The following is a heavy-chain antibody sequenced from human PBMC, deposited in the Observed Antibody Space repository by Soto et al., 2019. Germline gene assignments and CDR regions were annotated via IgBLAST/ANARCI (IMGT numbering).Heavy chain of an antibody. CDR1: GFTFSSYA. J-gene: IGHJ4*02. CDR3: AKDRKGYYGSGSYAIFGY. D-gene: IGHD3-10*01. Sequence: EVQLLESGGGLVQPGGSLRLSCAASGFTFSSYAMSWVRQAPGKGLEWVSSSSGSGGSTYYADSVKGRFTISRDNSKNSMYLQMTSLRAVDTAVYYCAKDRKGYYGSGSYAIFGYWGQGTLLTVSS. CDR2: SSGSGGST. V-gene: IGHV3-23*01.